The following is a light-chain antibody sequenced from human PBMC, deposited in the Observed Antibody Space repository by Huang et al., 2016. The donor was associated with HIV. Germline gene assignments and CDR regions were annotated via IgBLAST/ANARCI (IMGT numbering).Light chain of an antibody. V-gene: IGKV1-NL1*01. J-gene: IGKJ4*01. CDR3: QQYFTTPLT. CDR1: QAISNS. Sequence: IQMTQSPSSLSASVGDRVTITCRARQAISNSLVWYQQKPGKAHKLLLFAASRLDSGVPSRFRGSGSGTDYTLTISSLQPDDFATYYCQQYFTTPLTFGGGTKVEIK. CDR2: AAS.